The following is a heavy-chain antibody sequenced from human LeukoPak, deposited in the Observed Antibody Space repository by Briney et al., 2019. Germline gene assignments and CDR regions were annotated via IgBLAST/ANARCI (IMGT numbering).Heavy chain of an antibody. Sequence: SETLSLTCTVSGGSINSYWSWIRQPAGKGLEWIGRISGSGTITYNPALQSRLSISIDTSRNQFSLKLMSVTAADTAGYYCARDSGTTGEVKFDPWGQGTLVTVSS. D-gene: IGHD3-10*01. CDR2: ISGSGTI. V-gene: IGHV4-4*07. CDR1: GGSINSY. J-gene: IGHJ5*02. CDR3: ARDSGTTGEVKFDP.